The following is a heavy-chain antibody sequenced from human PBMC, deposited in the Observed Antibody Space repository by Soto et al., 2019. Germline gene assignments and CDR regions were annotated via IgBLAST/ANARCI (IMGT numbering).Heavy chain of an antibody. V-gene: IGHV1-3*01. CDR1: GYTFTTYA. Sequence: QVQLVQSGAEVKKPGASVKVSCKASGYTFTTYAIHWVRQAPGQRLEWMGWINAGYGNTKYSQKFQGRVTFTRDTYASTAYMELSSLRSEDTAVYSCARGGGMVVPIDYWGQGTLVTVSS. J-gene: IGHJ4*02. D-gene: IGHD2-21*01. CDR2: INAGYGNT. CDR3: ARGGGMVVPIDY.